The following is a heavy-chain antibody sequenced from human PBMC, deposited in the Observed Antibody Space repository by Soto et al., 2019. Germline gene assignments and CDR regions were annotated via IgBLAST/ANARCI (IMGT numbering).Heavy chain of an antibody. Sequence: QTGGSLRLSCEASGFTFNYYWMHWVRQAPGKGLVWVSRINSDGGSITYADSVKGRFTISRDNARNTVYLQMNRLTADDTAVYYCGRGPGYSTWSVALDQWGQGTQVTVSS. CDR3: GRGPGYSTWSVALDQ. CDR2: INSDGGSI. CDR1: GFTFNYYW. V-gene: IGHV3-74*01. D-gene: IGHD5-18*01. J-gene: IGHJ5*02.